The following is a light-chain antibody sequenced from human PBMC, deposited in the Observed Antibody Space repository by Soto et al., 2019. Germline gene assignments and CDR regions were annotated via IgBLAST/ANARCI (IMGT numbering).Light chain of an antibody. V-gene: IGLV2-14*01. Sequence: SVLAQPASVSGSPGQSITISCTGTSSDVGGYNYVSWYQQHPGKAPKLMIYEGSKRPSGVSNRFSGSKSGNTASLTVSGLQAADEADYFCKSYAGSNTYVFGSGTKVTVL. CDR3: KSYAGSNTYV. CDR1: SSDVGGYNY. CDR2: EGS. J-gene: IGLJ1*01.